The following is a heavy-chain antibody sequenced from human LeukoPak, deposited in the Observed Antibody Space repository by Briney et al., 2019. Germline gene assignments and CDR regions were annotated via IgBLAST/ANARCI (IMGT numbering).Heavy chain of an antibody. J-gene: IGHJ4*02. CDR3: ATGWLRGYFDFTGISFDY. D-gene: IGHD3-9*01. CDR1: GGTFSSYA. CDR2: IIPIFGTA. Sequence: SVKVSCKASGGTFSSYAISWVRQAPGQGLEWMGGIIPIFGTANYAQKFQGRVTITADESTSTAYMELSSLRSEDTAVYYCATGWLRGYFDFTGISFDYWGQGTLVTVSS. V-gene: IGHV1-69*13.